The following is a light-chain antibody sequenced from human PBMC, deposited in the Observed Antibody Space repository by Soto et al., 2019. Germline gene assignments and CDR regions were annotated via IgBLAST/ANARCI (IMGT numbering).Light chain of an antibody. J-gene: IGKJ3*01. CDR3: QQLNTYPLFT. Sequence: DIQLTLSPSFLSASVGDRLTITCRASQDISRYLAWYQQKAGKAPKLLIYAASTLQKGVPSRFSGSGSGTEFTLTISSLQPDDFATYYCQQLNTYPLFTFGPGTEVDI. CDR2: AAS. CDR1: QDISRY. V-gene: IGKV1-9*01.